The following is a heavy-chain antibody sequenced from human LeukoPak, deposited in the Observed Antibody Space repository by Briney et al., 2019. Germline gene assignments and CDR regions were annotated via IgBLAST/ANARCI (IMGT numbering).Heavy chain of an antibody. CDR2: IYHSGST. Sequence: SGTLSLTCAVSGGSISSSNWWSWVRQPPGKGLEWIGEIYHSGSTNYNPSLKSRVTISVDKSKNQFSLKLSSVTAADTAVYYCARGWGPAYCGGDCHRHFDHWGQGTLVTVSS. D-gene: IGHD2-21*02. CDR1: GGSISSSNW. V-gene: IGHV4-4*02. J-gene: IGHJ4*02. CDR3: ARGWGPAYCGGDCHRHFDH.